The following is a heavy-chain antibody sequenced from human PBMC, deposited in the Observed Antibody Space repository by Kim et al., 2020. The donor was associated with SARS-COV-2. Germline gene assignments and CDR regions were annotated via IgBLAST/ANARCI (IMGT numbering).Heavy chain of an antibody. CDR3: ARLGGRVGIQLWPDDY. Sequence: SETLSLTCAVYGGSFSGYYWSWIRQPPGKGLEWIGEINHSGSTNYNPSLKSRVTISVDTSKNQFSLKLSSVTAADTAVYYCARLGGRVGIQLWPDDYWG. J-gene: IGHJ4*01. D-gene: IGHD5-18*01. V-gene: IGHV4-34*01. CDR2: INHSGST. CDR1: GGSFSGYY.